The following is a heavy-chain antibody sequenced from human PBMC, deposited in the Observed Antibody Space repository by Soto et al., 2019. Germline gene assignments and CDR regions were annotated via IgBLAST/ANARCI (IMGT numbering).Heavy chain of an antibody. CDR2: IIPIFGTA. V-gene: IGHV1-69*13. CDR1: GGTFSSYA. D-gene: IGHD5-12*01. J-gene: IGHJ6*02. CDR3: AGYGYGGYDYADYYYGMDG. Sequence: SVKVSCKASGGTFSSYAISWVRQAPGQGLEWMGGIIPIFGTANYAQKFQGRVTITADESTSTAYMELSSLRSEDTAVYYCAGYGYGGYDYADYYYGMDGWGQGTTVTVSS.